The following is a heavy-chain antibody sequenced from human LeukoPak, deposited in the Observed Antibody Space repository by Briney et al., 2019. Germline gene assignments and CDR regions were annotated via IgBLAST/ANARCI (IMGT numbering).Heavy chain of an antibody. CDR3: SRGDGWCDY. D-gene: IGHD6-19*01. J-gene: IGHJ4*02. V-gene: IGHV3-49*03. CDR1: GISFGDNA. CDR2: IRTKAYGGTA. Sequence: GGSLRLSCTVSGISFGDNAMSWFRQAPGKGLEWVGFIRTKAYGGTAEYAASVKGRFTISRDDSKSIAYLHMISLKTEDTAVYYCSRGDGWCDYWGQGTLVTVSS.